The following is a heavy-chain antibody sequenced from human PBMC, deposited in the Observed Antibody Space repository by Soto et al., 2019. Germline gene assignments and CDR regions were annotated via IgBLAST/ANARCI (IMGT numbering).Heavy chain of an antibody. CDR3: AKDQQQLVGYYYYGMDV. V-gene: IGHV3-23*01. Sequence: GGSLRLSCAASGFTFSSYAMSWVRQAPGKGLEWVSAISGSGGSTYYADSVKGRFTISRDNSKNTLYLQMNSLRAEDTAVYYCAKDQQQLVGYYYYGMDVWGQGTTVTVS. J-gene: IGHJ6*02. CDR1: GFTFSSYA. CDR2: ISGSGGST. D-gene: IGHD6-13*01.